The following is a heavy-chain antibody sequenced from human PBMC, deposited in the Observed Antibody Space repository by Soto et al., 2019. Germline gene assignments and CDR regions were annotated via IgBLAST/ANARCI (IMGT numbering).Heavy chain of an antibody. J-gene: IGHJ4*02. CDR2: IKQDGSEK. V-gene: IGHV3-7*01. CDR1: GFTFSSYW. CDR3: ARGRVRIAAAALDY. D-gene: IGHD6-13*01. Sequence: EVQVVESGGGLVQPGGSLRLSCAASGFTFSSYWMSWVRQAPGKGLEWVANIKQDGSEKYYVDSVKGRFTISRDNAKNSLYLQMNCLRAEDTAVYYCARGRVRIAAAALDYWGQGTLVTVSS.